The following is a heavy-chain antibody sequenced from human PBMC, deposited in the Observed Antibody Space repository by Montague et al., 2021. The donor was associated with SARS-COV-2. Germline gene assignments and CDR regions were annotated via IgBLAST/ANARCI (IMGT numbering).Heavy chain of an antibody. CDR3: AKDPLQGTYVGLGWYFDI. D-gene: IGHD2-21*01. Sequence: SLRLSCAASGFTLSTYALAWVRQAPGKGLEWVSTTNVIGGGTTYADSVKGRFTTSRDNSKNTLYLQMNSLRVEDTAIYYCAKDPLQGTYVGLGWYFDIWGQGTMVTGSS. CDR2: TNVIGGGT. V-gene: IGHV3-23*01. J-gene: IGHJ3*02. CDR1: GFTLSTYA.